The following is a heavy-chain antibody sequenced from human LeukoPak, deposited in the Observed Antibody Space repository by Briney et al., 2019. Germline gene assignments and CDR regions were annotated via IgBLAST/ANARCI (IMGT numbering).Heavy chain of an antibody. J-gene: IGHJ4*02. CDR2: INPKTGGT. CDR3: ATEGFYGSGSAAPFEN. CDR1: GYTFTDYY. V-gene: IGHV1-2*02. Sequence: ASVKVSCKASGYTFTDYYMHWVRRAPGQGLGWRGGINPKTGGTKYAQKFQRRVTLTRDTSFSTGYMELSRLTSDDTAVFYCATEGFYGSGSAAPFENWGQGTLLSVSS. D-gene: IGHD3-10*01.